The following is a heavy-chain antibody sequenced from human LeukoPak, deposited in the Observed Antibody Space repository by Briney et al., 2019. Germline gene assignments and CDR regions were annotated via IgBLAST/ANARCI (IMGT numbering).Heavy chain of an antibody. CDR1: GFTFSSYS. CDR3: ARSYGDYPPLYYFDY. J-gene: IGHJ4*02. V-gene: IGHV3-21*01. Sequence: GGSLRLSCAASGFTFSSYSMNWVRQAPGKGLEWVSSISSSSSYIYCADSVKGRFTISRDNAKNSLYLQMNSLRAEDTAVYYCARSYGDYPPLYYFDYWGQGTLVTVSS. CDR2: ISSSSSYI. D-gene: IGHD4-17*01.